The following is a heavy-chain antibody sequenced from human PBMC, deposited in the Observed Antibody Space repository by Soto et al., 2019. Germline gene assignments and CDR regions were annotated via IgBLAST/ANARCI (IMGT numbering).Heavy chain of an antibody. J-gene: IGHJ6*02. V-gene: IGHV3-23*01. CDR2: ISGSGGST. Sequence: GGSLRLSCAASGFTFSSYAMSWVRQAPGKGLEWVSAISGSGGSTYYADSVKGRFTISRDNSKNTLYLQMNSLRAEDTAVYYCAKSDGSSWYIYYGMDVWGQGTTVTVSS. D-gene: IGHD6-13*01. CDR3: AKSDGSSWYIYYGMDV. CDR1: GFTFSSYA.